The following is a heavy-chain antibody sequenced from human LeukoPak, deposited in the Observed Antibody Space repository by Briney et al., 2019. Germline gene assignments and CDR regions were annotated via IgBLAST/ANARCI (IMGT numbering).Heavy chain of an antibody. CDR1: GFTFSSYS. D-gene: IGHD6-19*01. J-gene: IGHJ5*02. CDR3: ARDGSIAVKNWFDP. Sequence: GGSLRLSCAASGFTFSSYSMNWVRQAPGKGLEWVSSISGSSSYIYYADSVKGRFTISRDNAKNSLYLQMNSLRAEDTAVYYCARDGSIAVKNWFDPWGQGTLVTVSS. CDR2: ISGSSSYI. V-gene: IGHV3-21*01.